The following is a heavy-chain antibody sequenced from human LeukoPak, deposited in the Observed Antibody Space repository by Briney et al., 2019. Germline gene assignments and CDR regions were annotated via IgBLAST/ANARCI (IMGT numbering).Heavy chain of an antibody. CDR3: ARDNWVDC. V-gene: IGHV3-48*03. J-gene: IGHJ5*01. Sequence: GRSLRLSCTASGFTFGDYAMSWFRQAPGKGLEWVSFIDTSSATMYYTDSVKGRFTISRDNAKNSLYLQMNSLKVEDTAIYYCARDNWVDCWGQGTLVTVSS. CDR1: GFTFGDYA. CDR2: IDTSSATM.